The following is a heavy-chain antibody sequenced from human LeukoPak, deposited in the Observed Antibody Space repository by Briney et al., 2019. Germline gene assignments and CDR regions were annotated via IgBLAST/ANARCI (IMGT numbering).Heavy chain of an antibody. Sequence: GRSLRLSCAVSGSTFTTYAMAWGRQAPGKGWEWVSASIGIGRDTFYADSVKDRLTFSRDNSKNTLSLQMNSLRAEDTAVYYCAKFRVHTSSRGVGLDYWGQGTLVTVSS. CDR3: AKFRVHTSSRGVGLDY. CDR1: GSTFTTYA. D-gene: IGHD5-18*01. CDR2: SIGIGRDT. V-gene: IGHV3-23*01. J-gene: IGHJ4*02.